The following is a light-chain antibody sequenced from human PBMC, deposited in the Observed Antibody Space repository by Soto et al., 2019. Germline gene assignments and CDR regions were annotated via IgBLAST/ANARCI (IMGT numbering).Light chain of an antibody. J-gene: IGKJ1*01. CDR3: QQYGSSLWT. Sequence: ESVLTQSPGTLSLSPGERATLSCRASQSVSSSYLAWYQQKPGQAPRLLIYGASSRATGIPDRFSGSGSGTDFTLTISRLEPEDFAVYYFQQYGSSLWTFGQGNKVEIK. CDR2: GAS. CDR1: QSVSSSY. V-gene: IGKV3-20*01.